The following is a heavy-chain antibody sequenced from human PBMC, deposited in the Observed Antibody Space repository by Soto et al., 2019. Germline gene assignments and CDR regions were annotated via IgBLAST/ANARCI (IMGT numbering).Heavy chain of an antibody. CDR3: ARAVRFRGYYHNWGV. CDR1: GGSISSYY. Sequence: SETLSLTCTVSGGSISSYYWCWIRQPPGKGLEWIGYIYYSGSTNYNPSLKSRVTISVDTSKNQFSLKLSSVTAADTAVYYCARAVRFRGYYHNWGVWGKGTRVTASS. D-gene: IGHD2-2*01. CDR2: IYYSGST. V-gene: IGHV4-59*08. J-gene: IGHJ6*03.